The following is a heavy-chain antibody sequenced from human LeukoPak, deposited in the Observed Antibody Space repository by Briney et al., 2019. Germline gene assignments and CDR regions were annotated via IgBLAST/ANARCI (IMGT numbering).Heavy chain of an antibody. CDR1: GGSIGSSSYY. Sequence: SETLSLTCTVSGGSIGSSSYYWGWIRQPPGKGLEWIGSIYYSGSTYYNPSLKSRVTISVDTSKNQFSLKLSSVTAADTAVYYCARDHPYCSGGSCSYYFDYWGQGTLVTVSS. V-gene: IGHV4-39*07. CDR2: IYYSGST. CDR3: ARDHPYCSGGSCSYYFDY. J-gene: IGHJ4*02. D-gene: IGHD2-15*01.